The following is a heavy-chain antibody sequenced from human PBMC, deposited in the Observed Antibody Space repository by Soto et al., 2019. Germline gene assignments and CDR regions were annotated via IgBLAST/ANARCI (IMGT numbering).Heavy chain of an antibody. D-gene: IGHD6-19*01. Sequence: EVQLVESGGGPVRPGGSLRLSCAASGFTFTSYATNWVRQAPGKGLEWVSSISSVSSYIYYADSVKGRFTISRDNGKNSLYLQLNSLRAEDTAMYYCARDAGYSSGAPEYFDFWGRGTLVTVSS. CDR3: ARDAGYSSGAPEYFDF. CDR1: GFTFTSYA. CDR2: ISSVSSYI. J-gene: IGHJ2*01. V-gene: IGHV3-21*01.